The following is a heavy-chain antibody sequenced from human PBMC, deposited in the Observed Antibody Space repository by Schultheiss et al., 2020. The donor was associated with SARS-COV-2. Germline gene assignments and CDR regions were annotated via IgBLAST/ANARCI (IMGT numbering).Heavy chain of an antibody. J-gene: IGHJ5*02. CDR1: GGSISSYY. V-gene: IGHV4-4*07. Sequence: SETLSLTCTVSGGSISSYYWSWIRKPAGKGLEWIGRIYTSGSTNYNPSLKSRVTISVDTSKNQFSLKLSSVTAADTAVYYCARYLIAYYYGSGSHNPFDPWGQGTLVTVSS. D-gene: IGHD3-10*01. CDR3: ARYLIAYYYGSGSHNPFDP. CDR2: IYTSGST.